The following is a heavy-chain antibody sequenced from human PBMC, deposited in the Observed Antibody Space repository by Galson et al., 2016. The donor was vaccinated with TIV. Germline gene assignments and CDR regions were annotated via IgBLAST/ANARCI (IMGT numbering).Heavy chain of an antibody. V-gene: IGHV6-1*01. J-gene: IGHJ3*01. CDR2: TYCRSRCYY. D-gene: IGHD3-10*01. CDR3: ARAAGRNGATCHATCESFDF. CDR1: GDSVSSNSAA. Sequence: CAISGDSVSSNSAAWNWIRQSPSRGLEWLGRTYCRSRCYYDYAVSVKSRITIESDTSKNQFSPQLNSVTSEDTAVYYCARAAGRNGATCHATCESFDFWGQGTKVIVSS.